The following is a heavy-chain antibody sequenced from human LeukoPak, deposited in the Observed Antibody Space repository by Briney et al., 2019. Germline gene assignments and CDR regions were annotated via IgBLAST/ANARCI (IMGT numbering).Heavy chain of an antibody. CDR3: ARSLEQWLVPADAFDI. V-gene: IGHV3-30-3*01. Sequence: GGSLRLSCAASGFTFSSYAMHWVRQAPGKGLEWVAVISYDGSNKYYADSVKGRFTISRDNSKNTLYLQMNSLRAEDTAVYYCARSLEQWLVPADAFDIWGQGTMVTVSS. CDR2: ISYDGSNK. CDR1: GFTFSSYA. J-gene: IGHJ3*02. D-gene: IGHD6-19*01.